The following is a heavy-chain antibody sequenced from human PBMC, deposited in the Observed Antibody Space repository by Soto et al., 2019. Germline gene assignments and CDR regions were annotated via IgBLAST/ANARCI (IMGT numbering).Heavy chain of an antibody. CDR1: GFTFSSYP. V-gene: IGHV3-23*01. Sequence: EVQLLESGGGLVQPGGSLRLSCAASGFTFSSYPMSWVRQAPGKGLEWVSAISGSGGSTYYADSVKGRFTISRDNSKNTLYLQMNSLRAEDTAVYYCARVSSSRSSYYYYGMDVWGQGTTVTVSS. J-gene: IGHJ6*02. CDR3: ARVSSSRSSYYYYGMDV. CDR2: ISGSGGST. D-gene: IGHD6-6*01.